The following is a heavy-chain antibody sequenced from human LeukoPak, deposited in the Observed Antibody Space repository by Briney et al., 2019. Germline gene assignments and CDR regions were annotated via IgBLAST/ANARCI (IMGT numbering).Heavy chain of an antibody. J-gene: IGHJ5*02. V-gene: IGHV1-8*03. D-gene: IGHD2-2*01. CDR2: MNPNSGNT. Sequence: ASVKVSCKASGYTFTSYDINWVRQATGQGLEWMGWMNPNSGNTGYAQKFQGRATITRNTSISTAYIELSSLRSEDTAVYYCARKGSSTSQFILPRSSWFDPWGQGTLVTVSS. CDR1: GYTFTSYD. CDR3: ARKGSSTSQFILPRSSWFDP.